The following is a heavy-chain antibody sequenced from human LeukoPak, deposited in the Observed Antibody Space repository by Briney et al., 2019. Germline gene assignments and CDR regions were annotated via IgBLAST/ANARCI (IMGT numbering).Heavy chain of an antibody. D-gene: IGHD3-9*01. V-gene: IGHV3-9*01. J-gene: IGHJ4*02. Sequence: PGGSLGLSCAASGFTFDDYAMHWVRQAPGKGLEWVSGISWNSGSIGYADSVKGRFTISRDNAKNSLYLQMNSLRAEDTASYYCARARGWLPPDYWGQGTLVTVSS. CDR2: ISWNSGSI. CDR3: ARARGWLPPDY. CDR1: GFTFDDYA.